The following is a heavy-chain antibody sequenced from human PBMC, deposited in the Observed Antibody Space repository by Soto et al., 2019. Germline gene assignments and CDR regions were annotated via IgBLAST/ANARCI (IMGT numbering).Heavy chain of an antibody. D-gene: IGHD3-3*01. J-gene: IGHJ5*02. CDR2: INSNSGAT. Sequence: QVQLVQSGAEVKKPGASVKVSCKASGYTFTGYFMHWVRQAPGQGLEWMEWINSNSGATKYAQKFQGRVTLSRDTSISTAYMELSGLRSDDTAVYYCARGGGTILAPLPWGQGTLVTVSS. V-gene: IGHV1-2*02. CDR3: ARGGGTILAPLP. CDR1: GYTFTGYF.